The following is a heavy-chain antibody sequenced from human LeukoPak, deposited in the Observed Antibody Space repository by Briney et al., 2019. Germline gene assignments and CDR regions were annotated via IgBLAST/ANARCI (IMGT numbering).Heavy chain of an antibody. J-gene: IGHJ3*02. CDR3: AKYPVSSFDI. V-gene: IGHV3-7*03. CDR2: IKQDGSEK. CDR1: GFTFSSYW. D-gene: IGHD2-2*01. Sequence: PGGSLRLSCAASGFTFSSYWMSWVRQAPGKGLEWVANIKQDGSEKYYVDSVRDRFTISRDNAKNSVYLQMNSLRPEDTAVYYCAKYPVSSFDIWGQGTMVTVSS.